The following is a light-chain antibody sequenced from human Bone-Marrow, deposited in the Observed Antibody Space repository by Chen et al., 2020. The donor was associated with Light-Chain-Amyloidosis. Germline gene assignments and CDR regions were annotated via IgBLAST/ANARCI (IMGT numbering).Light chain of an antibody. CDR1: SSNIGKNH. CDR3: AAWDDSLTGPV. J-gene: IGLJ3*02. Sequence: QSILIQPPSASGTAGQWVTMSCPGTSSNIGKNHVYWYQQFPGMAPKLLIYVSDQRSSGVPDRFSASKSGISASLAINGLRSEDEADYYCAAWDDSLTGPVFGGGTKLTVL. CDR2: VSD. V-gene: IGLV1-47*01.